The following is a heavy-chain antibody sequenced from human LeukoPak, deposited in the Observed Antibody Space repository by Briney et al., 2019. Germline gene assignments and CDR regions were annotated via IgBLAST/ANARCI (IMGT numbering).Heavy chain of an antibody. V-gene: IGHV3-30*02. D-gene: IGHD2-2*01. CDR3: AKDTSKYCSSTSCLHDAFDI. CDR1: GFTFSSYG. CDR2: IRYDGSNK. Sequence: QTGGSLRLSCAASGFTFSSYGMHWVRQAPGKGLEWVAFIRYDGSNKYYADSVKGRFTISRDNSKNTLYLQMNSLRAEDTAVYYCAKDTSKYCSSTSCLHDAFDIWGRGTMVTVSS. J-gene: IGHJ3*02.